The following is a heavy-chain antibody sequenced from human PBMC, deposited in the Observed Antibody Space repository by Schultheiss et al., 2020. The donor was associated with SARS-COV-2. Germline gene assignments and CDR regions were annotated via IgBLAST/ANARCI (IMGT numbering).Heavy chain of an antibody. CDR3: AHTLLPHWGKFRFDY. CDR1: GFSLTTSVVG. Sequence: SGPTLVKPTQTLSLTCTFSGFSLTTSVVGVGWIRQPPGKALEWLALIYWNDDKRYSPSLQSRLTITKDTSKKQVVLAMTNMDPVDTATYYCAHTLLPHWGKFRFDYWGQGILVTVSS. V-gene: IGHV2-5*01. J-gene: IGHJ4*02. D-gene: IGHD3-16*01. CDR2: IYWNDDK.